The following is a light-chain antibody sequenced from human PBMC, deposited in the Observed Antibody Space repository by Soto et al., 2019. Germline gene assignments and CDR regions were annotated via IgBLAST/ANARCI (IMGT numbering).Light chain of an antibody. J-gene: IGKJ1*01. Sequence: EILMTQSTVTLSVSPAERVTLSCSAIRIFSSNVAWYQQKPGQDPRLLLYGASTRATGIPARFSGSGSGTEFTLTISSLQFEDFAVYYCQQYNNWPHWTFGQGTKV. CDR2: GAS. V-gene: IGKV3-15*01. CDR1: RIFSSN. CDR3: QQYNNWPHWT.